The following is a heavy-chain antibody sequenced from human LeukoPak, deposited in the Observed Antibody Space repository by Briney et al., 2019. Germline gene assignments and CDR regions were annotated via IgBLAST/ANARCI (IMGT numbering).Heavy chain of an antibody. Sequence: ASVKVSCKASGYTFTSYGISWVRQAPGQGLDWMGWISASNGNTNYSQKLQGRVTMTTDPSTNTAYMELRRLRSDDTAVYYCAGYSSGWTAFDPWGQGTRVTVSS. D-gene: IGHD6-19*01. CDR1: GYTFTSYG. V-gene: IGHV1-18*01. J-gene: IGHJ5*02. CDR3: AGYSSGWTAFDP. CDR2: ISASNGNT.